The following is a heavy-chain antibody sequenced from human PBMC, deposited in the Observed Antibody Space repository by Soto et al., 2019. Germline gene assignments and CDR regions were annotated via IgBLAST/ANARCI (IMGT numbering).Heavy chain of an antibody. CDR3: SKNKKGDEDYNWFDP. J-gene: IGHJ5*02. V-gene: IGHV3-23*01. CDR2: ISGSGGST. D-gene: IGHD3-16*01. CDR1: GFTFSSYA. Sequence: EVQLLESGGGLVQPGGSLRLSCAASGFTFSSYAMSWVRQAPGKGLEWVSAISGSGGSTYYADSVKGRFTISRDNSKNTLYLQMKSLRAEDTAVYYWSKNKKGDEDYNWFDPWGQGTLVTVSS.